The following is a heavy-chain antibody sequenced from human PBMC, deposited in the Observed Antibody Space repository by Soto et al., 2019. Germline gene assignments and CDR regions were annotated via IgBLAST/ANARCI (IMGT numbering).Heavy chain of an antibody. CDR2: INPSGGST. D-gene: IGHD6-13*01. V-gene: IGHV1-46*01. CDR1: GYTFTSYY. J-gene: IGHJ5*02. Sequence: GASVKVSCKASGYTFTSYYMHWVRQAPGQGLEWMGIINPSGGSTSYAQKLQGRVTMTRDTSTRTVYMELSSLRYEDTAVYYCARASAREAAAGYNPWGQGNMVAVSS. CDR3: ARASAREAAAGYNP.